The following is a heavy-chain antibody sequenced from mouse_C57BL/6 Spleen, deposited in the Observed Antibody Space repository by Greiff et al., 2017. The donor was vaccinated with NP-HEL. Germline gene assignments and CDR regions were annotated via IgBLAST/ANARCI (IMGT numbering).Heavy chain of an antibody. D-gene: IGHD2-4*01. CDR3: ANIYYDYVDY. CDR2: INPSSGST. Sequence: QVQLQQSGAELARPGASVTMSCKASGYTFTSYTMHWVKQRPGQGLEWIGYINPSSGSTKYNQKFKDKATLTADKSSSTAYMQLSSLTSEDSAVYYCANIYYDYVDYWGQGTTLTVSS. J-gene: IGHJ2*01. CDR1: GYTFTSYT. V-gene: IGHV1-4*01.